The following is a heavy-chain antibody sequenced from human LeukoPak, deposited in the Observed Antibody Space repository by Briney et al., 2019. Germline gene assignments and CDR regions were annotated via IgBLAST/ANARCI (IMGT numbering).Heavy chain of an antibody. D-gene: IGHD1-1*01. CDR2: INPNSGGT. V-gene: IGHV1-2*02. CDR1: GYTFTGYY. Sequence: ASVKVSCKASGYTFTGYYMHWVRQAPGQGLEWMGWINPNSGGTNYAQKFQGGVTMTRDTSISTAYMELSRLRSDDTAVYYCASLDKGNDVVFDYWGQGTLVTVSS. J-gene: IGHJ4*02. CDR3: ASLDKGNDVVFDY.